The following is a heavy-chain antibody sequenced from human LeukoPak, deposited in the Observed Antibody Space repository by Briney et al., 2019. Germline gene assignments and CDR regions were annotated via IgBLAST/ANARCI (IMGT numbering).Heavy chain of an antibody. Sequence: PGGSLRLSCAASGFTFSSYSMNWVRQAPGKGLEWVSYISSSSSTIYYADSVKGRFTISRDNAKNSLYLQMNSLRAEDTAVYYCARIYLTGYFSNFDYWGQGTLVTVSS. CDR3: ARIYLTGYFSNFDY. CDR1: GFTFSSYS. D-gene: IGHD3-9*01. J-gene: IGHJ4*02. CDR2: ISSSSSTI. V-gene: IGHV3-48*01.